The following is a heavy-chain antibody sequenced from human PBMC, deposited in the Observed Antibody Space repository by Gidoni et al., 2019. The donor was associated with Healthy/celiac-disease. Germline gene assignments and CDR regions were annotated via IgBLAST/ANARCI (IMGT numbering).Heavy chain of an antibody. CDR3: AKDIGWLRSALAPSFDY. CDR2: ISWNSGII. CDR1: GFTFDDYA. Sequence: EVQLVESGGGLVQPGRSLRLSCAASGFTFDDYAMHWVRQAPGKCLEWVSGISWNSGIIGYADSVKGRFTISRDNAKNSLYLQMNSLRAEDTALYYCAKDIGWLRSALAPSFDYWGQGTLVTVSS. V-gene: IGHV3-9*01. J-gene: IGHJ4*02. D-gene: IGHD5-12*01.